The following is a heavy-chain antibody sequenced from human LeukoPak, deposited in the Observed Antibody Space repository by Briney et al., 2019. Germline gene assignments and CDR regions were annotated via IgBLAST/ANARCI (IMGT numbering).Heavy chain of an antibody. Sequence: GGSLRLSCAASGFTFSSYALHWVRQAPGQGLEYVSEISGTGGITYYAHSVKGRFTISRDNSKNTLYLQMGSLRAEDNAVYYCAKIFYDSGGYYYDYWGQGTLVTVSS. CDR3: AKIFYDSGGYYYDY. V-gene: IGHV3-64*01. J-gene: IGHJ4*02. D-gene: IGHD3-22*01. CDR1: GFTFSSYA. CDR2: ISGTGGIT.